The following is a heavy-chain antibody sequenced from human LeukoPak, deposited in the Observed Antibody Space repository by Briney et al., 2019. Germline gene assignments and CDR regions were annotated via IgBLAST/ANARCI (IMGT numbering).Heavy chain of an antibody. CDR1: GGSISSGDYY. CDR2: IYYSGST. CDR3: AGAGFWSGYLDY. V-gene: IGHV4-30-4*08. D-gene: IGHD3-3*01. Sequence: SGPTLVKPSQTLSLTCTVSGGSISSGDYYWSWIRQPPGKGLEWIGYIYYSGSTYYNPSLKSRVTISVDTSKNQFSLKLSSVTAADTAVYYCAGAGFWSGYLDYWGQGTLVTVSS. J-gene: IGHJ4*02.